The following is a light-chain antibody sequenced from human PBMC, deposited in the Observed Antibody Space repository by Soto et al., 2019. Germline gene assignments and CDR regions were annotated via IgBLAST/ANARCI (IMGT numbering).Light chain of an antibody. CDR2: EAS. V-gene: IGKV3-15*01. J-gene: IGKJ1*01. CDR1: QSVTTK. Sequence: EIVMTQSPGTLSVSPGERATLSCRASQSVTTKLAWYQQKPGQAPRLLIYEASTRATGIPGRFSGSGSGTEFTLTISSLQSEDFAVYYCQQYDNWRTFGQGTKVEIK. CDR3: QQYDNWRT.